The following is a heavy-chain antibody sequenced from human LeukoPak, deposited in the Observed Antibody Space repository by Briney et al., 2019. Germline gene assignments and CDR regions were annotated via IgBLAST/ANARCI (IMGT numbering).Heavy chain of an antibody. J-gene: IGHJ4*02. V-gene: IGHV4-59*01. Sequence: PSETLSLTCTLSGGSISSYYWSWIRQPPGKGLEWIGYIYYSGSTNYNPSLKSRVTISVDTSKNQFSLKLSSVTAADTAVYYCARSGKRANYYDSSGYYYAFDYWGQGTLVTVSS. CDR2: IYYSGST. CDR1: GGSISSYY. D-gene: IGHD3-22*01. CDR3: ARSGKRANYYDSSGYYYAFDY.